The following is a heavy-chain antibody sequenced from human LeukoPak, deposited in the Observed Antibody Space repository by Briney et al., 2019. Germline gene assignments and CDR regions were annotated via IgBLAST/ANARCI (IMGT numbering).Heavy chain of an antibody. CDR1: GFTFSSYG. Sequence: PGRSLRLSCAASGFTFSSYGMHWVRQAPGKGLEWVGFIRSKAYGGTTEYAASVKGRFTISRDDSKSIAYLQMNSLRTEDTAVYYCTRTVDYWGQGTLVTVSS. J-gene: IGHJ4*02. CDR2: IRSKAYGGTT. CDR3: TRTVDY. V-gene: IGHV3-49*04.